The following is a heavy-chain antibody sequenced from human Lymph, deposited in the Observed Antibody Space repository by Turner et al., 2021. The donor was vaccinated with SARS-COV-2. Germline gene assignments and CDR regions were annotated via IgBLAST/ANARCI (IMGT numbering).Heavy chain of an antibody. CDR1: GYPFTSYY. D-gene: IGHD5-18*01. CDR3: ARDPPIQIWVDYFYYGMDV. CDR2: INPSGGST. Sequence: QVQLVQSGAEVKKPGASVKVSCKASGYPFTSYYMHWVRQAPGQGLEWMGIINPSGGSTSYAQKFQGRVTMTRDTSTSTVYMGLSSLRSEDTAVYYCARDPPIQIWVDYFYYGMDVWGQGTTVTVSS. J-gene: IGHJ6*02. V-gene: IGHV1-46*01.